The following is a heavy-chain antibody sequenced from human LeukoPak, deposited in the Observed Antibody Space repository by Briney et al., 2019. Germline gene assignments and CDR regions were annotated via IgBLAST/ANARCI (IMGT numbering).Heavy chain of an antibody. D-gene: IGHD3-10*01. V-gene: IGHV1-2*02. J-gene: IGHJ4*02. Sequence: ASVKVSCKASGYTFTGYYMHWVRQAPGQGLEWMGWINPDSGGTNYAQKFQGRVTMTRDTSISTAYMELSRLRSDDTAVYYCARARMFHGSGSYYKIPFDYWGQGTLVTVSS. CDR1: GYTFTGYY. CDR2: INPDSGGT. CDR3: ARARMFHGSGSYYKIPFDY.